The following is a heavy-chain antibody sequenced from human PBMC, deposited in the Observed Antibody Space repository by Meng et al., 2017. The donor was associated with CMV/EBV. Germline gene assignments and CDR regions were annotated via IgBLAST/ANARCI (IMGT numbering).Heavy chain of an antibody. Sequence: SETLSLTCAVYGGSFSGYYWSWIRQPPGKGLEWIGEINHSGSTNYNPSLKSRVTISVDTSKNQFSLKLSSVTAADTAVYYCARGGGASGDGGDYWGQGTLVTDSS. CDR1: GGSFSGYY. V-gene: IGHV4-34*01. CDR2: INHSGST. D-gene: IGHD4-17*01. CDR3: ARGGGASGDGGDY. J-gene: IGHJ4*02.